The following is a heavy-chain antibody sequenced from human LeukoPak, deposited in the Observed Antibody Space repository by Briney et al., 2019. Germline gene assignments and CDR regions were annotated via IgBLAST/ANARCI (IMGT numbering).Heavy chain of an antibody. J-gene: IGHJ4*02. D-gene: IGHD6-13*01. Sequence: GGSLRLSCAASGFTFSSYAMSWVRQAPGKGLEWVSVIYSGGSTYYADSVKGRFTISRDNSKNTLYLQMNSLRAEDTAVYYCASSYIAAAGVADYWGQGTLVTVSS. CDR2: IYSGGST. CDR1: GFTFSSYA. CDR3: ASSYIAAAGVADY. V-gene: IGHV3-66*01.